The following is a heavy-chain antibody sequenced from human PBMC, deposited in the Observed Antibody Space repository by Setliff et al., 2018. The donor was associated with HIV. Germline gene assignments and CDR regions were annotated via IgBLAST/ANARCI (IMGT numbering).Heavy chain of an antibody. D-gene: IGHD6-25*01. CDR3: VRYIGAAAGYIDH. Sequence: PGESLKISCKGSGYSFTSYWIGWVRQMPGKGLEWMGIIHPGDSDTRYSPSFRGQVTISADKSTTIAYLDWARLKASDTAMYYCVRYIGAAAGYIDHWGQGTLVTVSS. J-gene: IGHJ4*02. CDR1: GYSFTSYW. CDR2: IHPGDSDT. V-gene: IGHV5-51*01.